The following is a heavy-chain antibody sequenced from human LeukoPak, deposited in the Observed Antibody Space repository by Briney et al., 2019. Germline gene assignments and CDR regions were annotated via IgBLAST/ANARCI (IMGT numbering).Heavy chain of an antibody. CDR1: GFSVSDYS. J-gene: IGHJ4*02. V-gene: IGHV3-11*05. CDR2: VMSGRGST. CDR3: TRERRGSYYAFES. D-gene: IGHD3-16*01. Sequence: PGGSLRLSCAASGFSVSDYSISWIRQSPGKGPEWISYVMSGRGSTNYADSVKGRFTISRDNAKNSVALQLDGLTADDTAVYFCTRERRGSYYAFESWGQGTLVTVSS.